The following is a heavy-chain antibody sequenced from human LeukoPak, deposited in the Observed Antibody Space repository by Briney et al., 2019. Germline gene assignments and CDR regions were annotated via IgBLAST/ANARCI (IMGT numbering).Heavy chain of an antibody. D-gene: IGHD6-19*01. CDR2: IYYSGST. Sequence: SQTLSLTCTVSGGSISSGGYYWSWIRQHPGKGLEWIGYIYYSGSTNYNPSLKSRVTISVDTSKNQFSLKLSSVTAADTAVYYCARRGSSGWDFDYWGQGTLVTVSS. V-gene: IGHV4-31*03. CDR1: GGSISSGGYY. CDR3: ARRGSSGWDFDY. J-gene: IGHJ4*02.